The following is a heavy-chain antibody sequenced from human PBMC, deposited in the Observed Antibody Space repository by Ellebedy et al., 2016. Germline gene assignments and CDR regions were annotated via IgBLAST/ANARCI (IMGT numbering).Heavy chain of an antibody. J-gene: IGHJ6*02. V-gene: IGHV3-49*03. Sequence: GESLKISCTASGFTFGDYAISWFRQAPGKGLEWVSFIRSKAYGGTTEYAASVKGRFSISRDDSKSIAYLQMKSLKTEDTAEYYCTRGGSSNWVSHDYYGLDVWGQGTTVTVSS. CDR1: GFTFGDYA. CDR3: TRGGSSNWVSHDYYGLDV. CDR2: IRSKAYGGTT. D-gene: IGHD6-13*01.